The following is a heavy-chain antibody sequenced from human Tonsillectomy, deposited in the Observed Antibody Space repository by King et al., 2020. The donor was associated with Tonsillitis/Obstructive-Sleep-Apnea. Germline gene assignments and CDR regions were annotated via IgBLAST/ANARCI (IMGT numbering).Heavy chain of an antibody. V-gene: IGHV3-23*04. D-gene: IGHD6-19*01. CDR1: GFTFSSHA. J-gene: IGHJ4*02. Sequence: EVQLVESGGGLVQPGGSLRLSCAASGFTFSSHAMSWVRQAPGKGLEWVSGISGGGGSTYYADSVKGRFTISRDNSKNMLYLQMNSLRAEDTAVYYCAAGHSIAGAGTSRFDYWGQGTLVTVSS. CDR3: AAGHSIAGAGTSRFDY. CDR2: ISGGGGST.